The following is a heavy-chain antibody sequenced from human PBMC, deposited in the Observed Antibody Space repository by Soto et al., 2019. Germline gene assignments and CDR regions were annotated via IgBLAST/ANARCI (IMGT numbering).Heavy chain of an antibody. CDR3: ARRVCGGDCYLEDY. CDR2: INHSGST. CDR1: GGSFSGYY. J-gene: IGHJ4*02. D-gene: IGHD2-21*02. Sequence: QVQLQQWGAGLLKPSETLSLTCAVYGGSFSGYYWSWIRQPPGKGLEWIGEINHSGSTNYNPSLKSRVTISVDTSKNQFSLKLSSVTAADTAVYYCARRVCGGDCYLEDYWGQGTLVTVSS. V-gene: IGHV4-34*01.